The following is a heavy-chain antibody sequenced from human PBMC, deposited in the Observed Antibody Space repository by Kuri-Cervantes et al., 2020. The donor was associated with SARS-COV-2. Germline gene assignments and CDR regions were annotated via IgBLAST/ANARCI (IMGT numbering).Heavy chain of an antibody. D-gene: IGHD5-18*01. V-gene: IGHV3-66*01. J-gene: IGHJ4*02. CDR3: ARIYSRGYSYGNVDY. CDR1: GFTVSSNY. CDR2: IYSGGST. Sequence: GGSLRLSCAASGFTVSSNYMSWVRQAPGKGLEWVSVIYSGGSTYYADSVKGRFTISRDNSKNTLYLKMNSLRAEDTAVYYCARIYSRGYSYGNVDYWGQGTRVTVSS.